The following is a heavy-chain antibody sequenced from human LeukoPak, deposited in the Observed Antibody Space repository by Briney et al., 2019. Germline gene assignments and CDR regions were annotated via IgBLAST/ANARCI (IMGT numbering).Heavy chain of an antibody. CDR1: GFTFSSYS. CDR3: ARGVCSWTPYYFDY. CDR2: ISSSSSYI. V-gene: IGHV3-21*01. Sequence: PGGSLRLSCAASGFTFSSYSMNWVRQAPGKGLEWVSSISSSSSYIYYADSVKGRFTISRDNAKNSLYLQMNSLRAEDTAVYYCARGVCSWTPYYFDYWGQGTLVTVSS. J-gene: IGHJ4*02. D-gene: IGHD6-13*01.